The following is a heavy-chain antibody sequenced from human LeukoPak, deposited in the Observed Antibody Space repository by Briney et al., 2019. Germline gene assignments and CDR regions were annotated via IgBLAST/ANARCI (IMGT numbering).Heavy chain of an antibody. V-gene: IGHV4-39*02. D-gene: IGHD3-9*01. CDR3: ARESVDILTGSYYYGMDV. J-gene: IGHJ6*02. CDR2: IYYSGST. CDR1: GGSISSSSYY. Sequence: SETLSLTCTVSGGSISSSSYYWGWIRQPPGKRLEWIGRIYYSGSTYYNPSLKSPVTISVDTSKTKFSLKLSSVTAADTAVYYCARESVDILTGSYYYGMDVWGQGTTVTVSS.